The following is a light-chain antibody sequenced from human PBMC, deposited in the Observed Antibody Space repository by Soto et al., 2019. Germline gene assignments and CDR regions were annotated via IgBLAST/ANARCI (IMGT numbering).Light chain of an antibody. CDR1: SSDVGGFNY. CDR3: SSYSSTSSKV. V-gene: IGLV2-14*01. J-gene: IGLJ3*02. Sequence: QSVLTQPASVSGSPGQSITISCTGTSSDVGGFNYVSWYQQYPGRSPKLMIYEVSNRPSGVSNRFSGSKSDNTASLTISGLQAEDEADYYCSSYSSTSSKVFGGGTKLTVL. CDR2: EVS.